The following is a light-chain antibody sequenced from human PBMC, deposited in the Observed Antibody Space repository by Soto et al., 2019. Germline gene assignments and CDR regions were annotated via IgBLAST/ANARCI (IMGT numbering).Light chain of an antibody. CDR1: ESISTY. CDR3: QQSFLTPYT. CDR2: AAS. V-gene: IGKV1-39*01. J-gene: IGKJ2*01. Sequence: DIPMTQSPSSLSASVGARVSITCRASESISTYLNWYQQKPGTAPKLLIYAASSLQSGVPSRFSGSGSGTDFTLTISSLQPEDFATYYCQQSFLTPYTFGQGTKLEIK.